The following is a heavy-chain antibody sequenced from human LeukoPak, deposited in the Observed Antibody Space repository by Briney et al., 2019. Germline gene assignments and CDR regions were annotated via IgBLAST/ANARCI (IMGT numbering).Heavy chain of an antibody. CDR1: GGSFSGYY. CDR3: ARARCSSTSCYHLDY. Sequence: SETLSLTCAVYGGSFSGYYWSWTRQPPGKGLEWIGEINHSGSTNYNPSLKSRVTISVDTSKNQFSLKLSSVTAADTAVYYCARARCSSTSCYHLDYWGQGTLVTVSS. CDR2: INHSGST. V-gene: IGHV4-34*01. J-gene: IGHJ4*02. D-gene: IGHD2-2*01.